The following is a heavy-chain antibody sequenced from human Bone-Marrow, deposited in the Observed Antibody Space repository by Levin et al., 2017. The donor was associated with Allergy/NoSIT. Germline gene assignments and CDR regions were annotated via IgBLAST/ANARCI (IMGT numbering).Heavy chain of an antibody. CDR1: GFTFSRYG. CDR2: ISFDGSET. J-gene: IGHJ2*01. V-gene: IGHV3-30*04. D-gene: IGHD3-10*01. Sequence: GGSLRLSCAASGFTFSRYGMHWVRQTPDKGLEWVAIISFDGSETEYRDSVKGRFTISKDNSRNTLFLQMNSLRPEDSGVYYCVKEYRTVTVMVRGVNWYFDLWGRGTRVTVSS. CDR3: VKEYRTVTVMVRGVNWYFDL.